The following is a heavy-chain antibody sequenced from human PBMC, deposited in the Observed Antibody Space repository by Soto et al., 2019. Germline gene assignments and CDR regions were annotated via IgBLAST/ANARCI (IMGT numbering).Heavy chain of an antibody. Sequence: SQTLSLTCAISGDSVSSNSAAWNWIRQSPSRGLEWLGRTYYRSKWYNDYAVSVKSRMTLNPDTSKNQFSLQLNSVTPEDAAVYYCAVSRPVAGASLFDTWGQGILVTVSS. CDR1: GDSVSSNSAA. D-gene: IGHD6-19*01. CDR3: AVSRPVAGASLFDT. J-gene: IGHJ5*02. V-gene: IGHV6-1*01. CDR2: TYYRSKWYN.